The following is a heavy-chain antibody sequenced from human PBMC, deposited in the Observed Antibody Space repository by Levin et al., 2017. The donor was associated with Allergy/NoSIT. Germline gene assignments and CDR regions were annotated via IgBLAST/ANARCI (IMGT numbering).Heavy chain of an antibody. J-gene: IGHJ3*02. CDR3: TRDKGDSTQTINDAFDI. V-gene: IGHV3-49*03. CDR2: IRSKAYGGTT. Sequence: GESLKISCTASGFTFGDYAMSWFRQAPGKGLEWVGFIRSKAYGGTTEYAASVKGRFTISRDDSKSIAYLQMNSLKTEDTAVYYCTRDKGDSTQTINDAFDIWGQGTMVTVSS. CDR1: GFTFGDYA. D-gene: IGHD4/OR15-4a*01.